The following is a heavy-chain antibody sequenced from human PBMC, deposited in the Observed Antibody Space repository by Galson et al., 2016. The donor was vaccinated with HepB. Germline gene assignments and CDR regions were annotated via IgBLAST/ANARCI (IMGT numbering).Heavy chain of an antibody. CDR1: GFSLSNYW. CDR3: AKDQGGLRFYDYLTYTPLDY. V-gene: IGHV3-7*01. Sequence: SLRLSCAASGFSLSNYWMDWVRQAPGKGLEWVANIEGDGSETNYVDSVKGRFTISRDNTKNSLYLEMNSLRAEDTAVYYCAKDQGGLRFYDYLTYTPLDYWGQGTLVTVSS. J-gene: IGHJ4*02. D-gene: IGHD3-9*01. CDR2: IEGDGSET.